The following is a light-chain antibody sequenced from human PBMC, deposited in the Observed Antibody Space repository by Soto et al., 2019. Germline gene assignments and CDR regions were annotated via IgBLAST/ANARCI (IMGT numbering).Light chain of an antibody. V-gene: IGKV3-15*01. CDR1: QSVSIN. J-gene: IGKJ5*01. Sequence: DIELTQSPSTLSAAVGDSATISCRASQSVSINVDWYQQKPGKAPRLLIYGASNRDTGIPSRFSGSGSGTEFTLTISSLQSEDIAVYYCQQCNNLPSTFGQGTQLEIK. CDR3: QQCNNLPST. CDR2: GAS.